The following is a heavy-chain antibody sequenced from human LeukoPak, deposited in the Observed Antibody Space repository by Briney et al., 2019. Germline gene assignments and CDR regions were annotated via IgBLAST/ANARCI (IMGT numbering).Heavy chain of an antibody. V-gene: IGHV4-34*01. CDR3: ARTEYGSGSYEDY. Sequence: PSETLSLTCAVYGGSFSGYYWSWIRQPPGKGLEWIGEINHSGSTNYNPSLKSRVTISVDTSKNQFSLKLSSVTAADTAVYYCARTEYGSGSYEDYWGQGTLVTVSS. CDR1: GGSFSGYY. CDR2: INHSGST. D-gene: IGHD3-10*01. J-gene: IGHJ4*02.